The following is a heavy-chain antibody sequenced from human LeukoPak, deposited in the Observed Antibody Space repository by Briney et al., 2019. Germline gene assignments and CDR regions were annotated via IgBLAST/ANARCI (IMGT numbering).Heavy chain of an antibody. CDR1: GGSISSSNW. J-gene: IGHJ4*02. CDR2: IFHSGNT. D-gene: IGHD3-22*01. Sequence: SETLSLTCAVAGGSISSSNWWSWVRQPPGKGLEWIGEIFHSGNTNYNPSLKSRVTMSVDKSKNQFSLKLTSVTAADTAVYYRARRNYYDSSGFDYWGQGTLVTVSS. V-gene: IGHV4-4*02. CDR3: ARRNYYDSSGFDY.